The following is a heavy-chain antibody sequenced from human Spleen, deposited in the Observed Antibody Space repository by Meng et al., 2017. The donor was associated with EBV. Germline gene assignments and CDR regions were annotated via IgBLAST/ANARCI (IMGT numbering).Heavy chain of an antibody. V-gene: IGHV4-4*02. J-gene: IGHJ4*02. CDR2: IYHSRSS. CDR3: ARVELGSAYYFDY. D-gene: IGHD3-10*01. Sequence: QVQLQESGPGPLKPSGTLSLTCTVSGGSITDTNWWGWVRQSPGKGLEWIGEIYHSRSSKYNPSFNSRVTISVDKSKNQFSLKVTSVTAADTAMYYCARVELGSAYYFDYWGQGTLVTVSS. CDR1: GGSITDTNW.